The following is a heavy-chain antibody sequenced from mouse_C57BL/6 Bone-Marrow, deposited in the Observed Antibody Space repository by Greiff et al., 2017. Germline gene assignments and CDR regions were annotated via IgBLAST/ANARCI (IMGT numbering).Heavy chain of an antibody. CDR1: GYTFTSYW. CDR2: IDPSDSYT. J-gene: IGHJ4*01. CDR3: AIDYGSQTPYAMDY. Sequence: VQLQQPGAELVMPGASVKLSCKASGYTFTSYWMHWVKQRPGQGLEWIGEIDPSDSYTNYNQKFKGKFTLTVDKSSSTAYMQLSSLTSEDSAVDYCAIDYGSQTPYAMDYWGQGTTVTVSS. V-gene: IGHV1-69*01. D-gene: IGHD1-1*01.